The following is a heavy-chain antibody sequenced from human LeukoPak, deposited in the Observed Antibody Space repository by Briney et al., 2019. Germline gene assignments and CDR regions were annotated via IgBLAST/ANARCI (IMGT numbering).Heavy chain of an antibody. Sequence: GASVKVSCKASGYAFTNYAISWVRQAPGQGLEWMGGIIPIFGTTNYTQKFQGRVTITADEPTSTAYMELSSLRSEDTAVYYCARESHYDSSGTTRDEAFDIWGQGTMVIVSS. CDR2: IIPIFGTT. CDR1: GYAFTNYA. J-gene: IGHJ3*02. CDR3: ARESHYDSSGTTRDEAFDI. V-gene: IGHV1-69*13. D-gene: IGHD3-22*01.